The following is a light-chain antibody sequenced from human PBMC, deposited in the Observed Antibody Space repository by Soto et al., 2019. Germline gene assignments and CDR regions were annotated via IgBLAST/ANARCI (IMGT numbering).Light chain of an antibody. CDR2: GAS. CDR3: QQYNNWPQT. V-gene: IGKV3-15*01. Sequence: EIIMTQSPVTLSLSPGEGATLSCRASQSVSSNLAWYQQKPGQAPRLLIYGASTRATGIPARFSGSGSGTEFTLTISSLQSEDFAVYYCQQYNNWPQTFGQGTKVDIK. CDR1: QSVSSN. J-gene: IGKJ1*01.